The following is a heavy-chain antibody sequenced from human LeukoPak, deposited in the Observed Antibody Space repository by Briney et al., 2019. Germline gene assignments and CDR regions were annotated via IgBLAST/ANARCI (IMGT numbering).Heavy chain of an antibody. V-gene: IGHV3-11*06. CDR2: IISSSCYN. CDR1: GFIFSDYY. D-gene: IGHD3/OR15-3a*01. Sequence: GGSLRLSCAASGFIFSDYYMSWIRQTPEKGLEWLSYIISSSCYNNYADSLKGRFTISRDNSKNSVYLQMNSLSAEDTAVYYCARQGLYDSSDFWTFQHWGQGTLVTVYS. CDR3: ARQGLYDSSDFWTFQH. J-gene: IGHJ1*01.